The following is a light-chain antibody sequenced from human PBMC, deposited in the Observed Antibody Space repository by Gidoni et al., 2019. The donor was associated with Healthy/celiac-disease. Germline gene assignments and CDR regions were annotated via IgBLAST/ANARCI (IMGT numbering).Light chain of an antibody. CDR3: QQYGGSPLT. Sequence: EIVLTQSPGTLSLSPGERATLSCRASQSVSSSYLAWYQQKPGQAPRLLIDGASSRATGIPNRFSGSGSGTDFTLTISRLEPEDFAVYYCQQYGGSPLTFGGGTKVEIK. J-gene: IGKJ4*01. CDR1: QSVSSSY. CDR2: GAS. V-gene: IGKV3-20*01.